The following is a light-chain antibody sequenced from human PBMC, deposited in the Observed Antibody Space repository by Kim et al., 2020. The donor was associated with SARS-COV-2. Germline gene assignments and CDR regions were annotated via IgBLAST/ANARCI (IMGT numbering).Light chain of an antibody. V-gene: IGKV3-20*01. CDR3: QQYGASSLT. Sequence: SPGERATLSCRASQSGSNSRLAWYQQKPGQAPRLLIYDASSRATGITDRFSGSGSGTDFTLTISRLEPEDFAVYYCQQYGASSLTFGGGTKVDIK. J-gene: IGKJ4*01. CDR2: DAS. CDR1: QSGSNSR.